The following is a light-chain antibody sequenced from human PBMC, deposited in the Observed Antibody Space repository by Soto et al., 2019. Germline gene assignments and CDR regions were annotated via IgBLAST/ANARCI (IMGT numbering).Light chain of an antibody. J-gene: IGLJ2*01. Sequence: QSALTQPASVSGSPGQSITISCTGTSSDVGGYDYVSWYHQQPGKAPKLMIYEVSYRPSGVSDRFSGSKSGNTASLTISGLQSEDEADYCCSSYTSSSSVVFGGGTKLTVL. CDR1: SSDVGGYDY. V-gene: IGLV2-14*01. CDR3: SSYTSSSSVV. CDR2: EVS.